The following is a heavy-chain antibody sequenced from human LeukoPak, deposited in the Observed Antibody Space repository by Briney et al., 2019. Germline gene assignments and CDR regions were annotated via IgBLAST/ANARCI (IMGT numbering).Heavy chain of an antibody. Sequence: PGGSLRLSCAASGFTFSSYWMSWVRQAPGKGLEWVAFIRYDGSNKYYADSVKGRFTISRDNSKNTLYLQMNSLRAEDTAVYYCAKEKHIVVVPAAIPPDYWGQGTLVTVSS. V-gene: IGHV3-30*02. J-gene: IGHJ4*02. D-gene: IGHD2-2*02. CDR2: IRYDGSNK. CDR1: GFTFSSYW. CDR3: AKEKHIVVVPAAIPPDY.